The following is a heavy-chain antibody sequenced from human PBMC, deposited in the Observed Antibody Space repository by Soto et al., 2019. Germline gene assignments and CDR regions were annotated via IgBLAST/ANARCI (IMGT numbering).Heavy chain of an antibody. CDR3: AKILSMVTSYYYGMDV. D-gene: IGHD4-17*01. Sequence: GGSLRLSCSASGFTFSTYPMIWVRQAPGKGLECVGSISDSGANTYYADFVRGRFTISRDNSKNTLYLQMNSLRDDDTAVYYCAKILSMVTSYYYGMDVWGHGTTVTVSS. CDR2: ISDSGANT. CDR1: GFTFSTYP. V-gene: IGHV3-23*01. J-gene: IGHJ6*02.